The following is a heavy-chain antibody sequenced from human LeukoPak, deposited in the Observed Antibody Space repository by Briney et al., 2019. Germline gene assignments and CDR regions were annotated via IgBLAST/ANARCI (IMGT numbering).Heavy chain of an antibody. Sequence: GGSLRLSCATSGFTFTSYWMHWVRQAPGKGLVWVSRVKSDGSNTGYADSVKGRFTISRDNAMNTVYLQMNSLRADDTAVYYCTRSIAGQYYFDYWGRGTLVTVSS. CDR2: VKSDGSNT. CDR1: GFTFTSYW. J-gene: IGHJ4*02. D-gene: IGHD6-6*01. V-gene: IGHV3-74*01. CDR3: TRSIAGQYYFDY.